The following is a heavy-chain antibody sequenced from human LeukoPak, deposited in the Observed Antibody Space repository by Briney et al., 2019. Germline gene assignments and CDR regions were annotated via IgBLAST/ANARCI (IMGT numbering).Heavy chain of an antibody. CDR1: GYTFTGYY. CDR2: INPNSGGT. Sequence: ASVKVSCKASGYTFTGYYMHWVRQAPGQGLEWMGWINPNSGGTNYAQKFQGRVTMTRDTSISTAYMELSRLRSDDTAVYYCAKDRGWRGYSGSRIWGQGTMVTVSS. J-gene: IGHJ3*02. CDR3: AKDRGWRGYSGSRI. V-gene: IGHV1-2*02. D-gene: IGHD1-26*01.